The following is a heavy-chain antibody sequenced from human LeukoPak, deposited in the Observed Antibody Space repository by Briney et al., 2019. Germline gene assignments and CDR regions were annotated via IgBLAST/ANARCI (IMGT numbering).Heavy chain of an antibody. Sequence: GGSLRLSCAASGFTFTNYAMSWVRPTPGKGLEWVSAISAISGSGETTYYADSVKGRSTISRDNSKSSLYLQMNSLRAEDTAVYYCAKFFGVIISTYPYDYWGQATLVTVSS. D-gene: IGHD2-21*01. CDR3: AKFFGVIISTYPYDY. J-gene: IGHJ4*02. CDR1: GFTFTNYA. V-gene: IGHV3-23*01. CDR2: ISAISGSGETT.